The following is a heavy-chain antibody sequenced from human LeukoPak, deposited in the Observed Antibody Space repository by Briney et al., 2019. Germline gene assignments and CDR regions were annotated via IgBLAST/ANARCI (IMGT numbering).Heavy chain of an antibody. D-gene: IGHD6-19*01. CDR3: AKIVATVAGYGMDV. J-gene: IGHJ6*02. CDR1: GFTFSSYA. CDR2: ISGSDGST. V-gene: IGHV3-23*01. Sequence: GGSLRLSCAASGFTFSSYAMSWVRQAPGKGLEWVSAISGSDGSTYYADSVKGRFTVSRDSSRNTLYLQMNSLRAEDTAVYYCAKIVATVAGYGMDVWGQGTTVTVSS.